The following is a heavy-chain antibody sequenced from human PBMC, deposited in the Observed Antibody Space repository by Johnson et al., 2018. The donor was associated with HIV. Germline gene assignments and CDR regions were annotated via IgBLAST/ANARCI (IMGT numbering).Heavy chain of an antibody. Sequence: VQLVESGGGLVQPGGSLRLSCAASRFTFCSYWMHWVRQAPGKGLVWVSRINSAGSSTTYADSVTGRFTISRDNAKNTLYLQMNSLRAEDTAVYYCAREYYGSGSDAFDIWGQGTMVTVSS. D-gene: IGHD3-10*01. CDR1: RFTFCSYW. CDR2: INSAGSST. J-gene: IGHJ3*02. V-gene: IGHV3-74*01. CDR3: AREYYGSGSDAFDI.